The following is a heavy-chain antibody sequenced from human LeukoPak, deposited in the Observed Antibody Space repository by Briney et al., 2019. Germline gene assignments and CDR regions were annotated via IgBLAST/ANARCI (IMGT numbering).Heavy chain of an antibody. J-gene: IGHJ4*02. CDR2: ISAGGSYT. D-gene: IGHD4-11*01. CDR1: GFTFRSYG. Sequence: GGSLRLSCTASGFTFRSYGMNWIRQAPGKGLEWISSISAGGSYTKYADSVKGRFAVSRDNSKSSLHLQMDSLRAEDTALYYCASSGTTDWGQGNLVIVSS. V-gene: IGHV3-21*01. CDR3: ASSGTTD.